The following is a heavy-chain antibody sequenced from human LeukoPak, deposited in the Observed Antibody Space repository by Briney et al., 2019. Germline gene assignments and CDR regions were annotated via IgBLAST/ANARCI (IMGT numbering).Heavy chain of an antibody. CDR2: INHSGST. D-gene: IGHD4-17*01. CDR3: ARGPPLGALDY. J-gene: IGHJ4*02. CDR1: GGSFSGYY. Sequence: SETLSLTCAVYGGSFSGYYWSWIRQPPGKGLEWIGEINHSGSTNYNPPLKSRATISVDTSKNQFSLKLSSVTAADTAVYYCARGPPLGALDYWGQGTLVTVSS. V-gene: IGHV4-34*01.